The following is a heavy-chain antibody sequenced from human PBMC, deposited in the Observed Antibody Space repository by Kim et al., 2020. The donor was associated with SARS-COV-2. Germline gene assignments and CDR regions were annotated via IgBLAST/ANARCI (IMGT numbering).Heavy chain of an antibody. V-gene: IGHV3-9*01. D-gene: IGHD6-19*01. J-gene: IGHJ6*02. Sequence: VKGRFTISRDNAKNSLYLQKNSLRAEETALYYCAKDPGSGGGGGYGMDVWGQGTTVTVSS. CDR3: AKDPGSGGGGGYGMDV.